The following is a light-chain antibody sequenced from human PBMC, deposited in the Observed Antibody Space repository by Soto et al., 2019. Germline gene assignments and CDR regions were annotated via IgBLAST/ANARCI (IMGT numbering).Light chain of an antibody. Sequence: YELTQPPSVSVSPGQTASITCSGDKLGHKYACWYQQKPGQSPVLVVYQDTKRPSGIPERFSGSNSGNTATLTISGTQAVDEADYYCQAWDSNTAYVFGTGTKVTVL. CDR3: QAWDSNTAYV. CDR2: QDT. V-gene: IGLV3-1*01. J-gene: IGLJ1*01. CDR1: KLGHKY.